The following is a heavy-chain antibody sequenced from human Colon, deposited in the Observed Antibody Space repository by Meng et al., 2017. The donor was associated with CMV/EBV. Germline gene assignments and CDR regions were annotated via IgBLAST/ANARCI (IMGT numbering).Heavy chain of an antibody. V-gene: IGHV3-13*01. CDR3: ARARSPTHFDY. Sequence: GESLKISCTASGFTFSTYDFHWVRQPTGKGLEWVSSIGTVGDTYSIGSVKGRFIISREDAKNSVYLQMNGLKDGDTGLYYCARARSPTHFDYWGQGALVTVSS. J-gene: IGHJ4*02. CDR2: IGTVGDT. CDR1: GFTFSTYD.